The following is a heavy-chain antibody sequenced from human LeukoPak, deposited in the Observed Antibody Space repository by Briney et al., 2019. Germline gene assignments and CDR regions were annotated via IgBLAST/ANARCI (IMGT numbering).Heavy chain of an antibody. V-gene: IGHV4-59*02. Sequence: PSETLSLTCTISGGSVSDYYWSWIRQSPGKGLEWIGYRSTSYNPSLKSRVTISVDTSKNQFSLKLSSVTAADTAVYYCARGHRSYGSSSWFDPWGQGTLVTVSS. CDR1: GGSVSDYY. D-gene: IGHD6-13*01. CDR3: ARGHRSYGSSSWFDP. CDR2: RST. J-gene: IGHJ5*02.